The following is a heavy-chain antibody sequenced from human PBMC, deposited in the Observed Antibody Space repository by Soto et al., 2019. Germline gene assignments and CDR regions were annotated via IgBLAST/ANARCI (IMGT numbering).Heavy chain of an antibody. CDR3: ARDPYSSSFNWFDP. D-gene: IGHD6-13*01. CDR2: IYTSGST. V-gene: IGHV4-4*07. J-gene: IGHJ5*02. Sequence: SETLSLTCTVSGGSISSYYWSWIRQPAGKGLEWIGRIYTSGSTNYNPSLKSRVTMSVDTSKNQFSLKLSSVTAADTAVYYCARDPYSSSFNWFDPWGQGTLVTVSS. CDR1: GGSISSYY.